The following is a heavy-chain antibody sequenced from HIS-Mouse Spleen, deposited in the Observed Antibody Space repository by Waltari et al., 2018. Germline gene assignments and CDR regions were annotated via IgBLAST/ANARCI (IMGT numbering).Heavy chain of an antibody. CDR1: GGSISSSSYY. CDR3: AREIPYSSSWYDWYFDL. J-gene: IGHJ2*01. V-gene: IGHV4-39*07. D-gene: IGHD6-13*01. Sequence: QLQLQESGPGLVKPSETLSLTCTVSGGSISSSSYYWGGIRQPPGKGLEWIGSIYYSGSTYYNPSLKSRVTIAVDTYQNQFSLKLSSVTAADTAVYYCAREIPYSSSWYDWYFDLWGRGTLVTVSS. CDR2: IYYSGST.